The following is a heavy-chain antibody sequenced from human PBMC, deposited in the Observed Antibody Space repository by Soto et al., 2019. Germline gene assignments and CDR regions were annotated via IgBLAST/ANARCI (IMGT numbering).Heavy chain of an antibody. CDR3: GRDEVEMLATDLGHCLAP. CDR2: LDPITVRT. V-gene: IGHV1-2*04. Sequence: QVHLMQSGAEVKSPGASVRVSCKASGYTFSAYYLHWGRHAPGQGLAWMGWLDPITVRTNYAQKFKGWVGMSSETSIRAAYLVLSRLTSNASAVYYCGRDEVEMLATDLGHCLAPCGQGTLVTV. CDR1: GYTFSAYY. D-gene: IGHD2-21*01. J-gene: IGHJ5*02.